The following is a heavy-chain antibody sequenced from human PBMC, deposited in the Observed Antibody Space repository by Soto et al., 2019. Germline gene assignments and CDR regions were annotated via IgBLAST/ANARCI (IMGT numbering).Heavy chain of an antibody. CDR3: AKNSHRYCSGGSCYPYFDY. Sequence: GGSLRLSCAASGFTFSSYGMHWVRQAPGKGLEWVAVISYDGSNKYYADSVKGRFTISRDNSKNTLYLQMNSLRAEDTAVYYCAKNSHRYCSGGSCYPYFDYWGQGTLVTVSS. V-gene: IGHV3-30*18. CDR2: ISYDGSNK. D-gene: IGHD2-15*01. CDR1: GFTFSSYG. J-gene: IGHJ4*02.